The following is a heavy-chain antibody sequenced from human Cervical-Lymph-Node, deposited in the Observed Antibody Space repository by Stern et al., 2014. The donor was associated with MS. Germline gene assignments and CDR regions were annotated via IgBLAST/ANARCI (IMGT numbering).Heavy chain of an antibody. CDR1: GFTFSSYA. J-gene: IGHJ4*02. Sequence: VQLVESGGGVVQPGRSLSVSCVASGFTFSSYAMHWVRQAPGKGLEWVAFVSNDGTQRNYTDSVKARFTISRDNSKNTLYLHMNRLRDEDTAVYFCARGGRGVGLEYWGQGALVTVSS. CDR2: VSNDGTQR. CDR3: ARGGRGVGLEY. D-gene: IGHD3-10*01. V-gene: IGHV3-30*04.